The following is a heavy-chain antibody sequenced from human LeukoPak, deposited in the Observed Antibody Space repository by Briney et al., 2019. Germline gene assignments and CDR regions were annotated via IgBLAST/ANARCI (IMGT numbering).Heavy chain of an antibody. CDR3: ARARGPYSSGWFDY. CDR2: ISYDGSNK. V-gene: IGHV3-30*14. D-gene: IGHD6-19*01. Sequence: GRSLRLSCAASGFTFSSYAMHWVRQAPGKGLEWVAVISYDGSNKYYADSVKGRFTISRDNSKNTLYLQMNSLRAEDTAVYYCARARGPYSSGWFDYWGQGTLVTVSS. CDR1: GFTFSSYA. J-gene: IGHJ4*02.